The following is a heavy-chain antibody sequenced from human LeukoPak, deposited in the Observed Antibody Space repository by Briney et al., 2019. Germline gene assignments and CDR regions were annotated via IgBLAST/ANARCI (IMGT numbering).Heavy chain of an antibody. CDR1: GFTFSSYE. Sequence: PGGSLRLSCAASGFTFSSYEMNWVRQAPGKGLEWVSYISSSGSTIYYADSVKGRFTISRDNAKNSLYLQMNSLRAEDTADYYCARDETFRYCSSTSCQNLGYYYGMDVWGQGTTVTVSS. CDR3: ARDETFRYCSSTSCQNLGYYYGMDV. D-gene: IGHD2-2*01. CDR2: ISSSGSTI. J-gene: IGHJ6*02. V-gene: IGHV3-48*03.